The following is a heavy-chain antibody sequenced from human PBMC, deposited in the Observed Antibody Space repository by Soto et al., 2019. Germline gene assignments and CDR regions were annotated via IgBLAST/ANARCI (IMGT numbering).Heavy chain of an antibody. J-gene: IGHJ4*02. V-gene: IGHV4-28*01. CDR1: GYSISSSNW. D-gene: IGHD1-26*01. CDR2: IYYSGTT. Sequence: SETLSLTCAVSGYSISSSNWWGWIRQPPGKGLEWIGYIYYSGTTYYNPSLKSRVTMSVDTSKNQFSLKLTSVTAVDTAVYYCVQSDIQGVSGYWGQGTPVTVSS. CDR3: VQSDIQGVSGY.